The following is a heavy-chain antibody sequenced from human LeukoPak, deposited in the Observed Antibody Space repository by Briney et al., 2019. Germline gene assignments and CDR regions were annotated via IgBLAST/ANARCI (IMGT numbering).Heavy chain of an antibody. D-gene: IGHD6-13*01. CDR1: GFIFSNYA. Sequence: GGSLRLSCAASGFIFSNYAMSWVRQAAGKGLEWVSVINDSGGSTYYADSVKGRLTISRDNSKNTLYLQMNSLRAEDTAVYYCAKDAIAAAFDYWGQGTLVTVSS. V-gene: IGHV3-23*01. J-gene: IGHJ4*02. CDR3: AKDAIAAAFDY. CDR2: INDSGGST.